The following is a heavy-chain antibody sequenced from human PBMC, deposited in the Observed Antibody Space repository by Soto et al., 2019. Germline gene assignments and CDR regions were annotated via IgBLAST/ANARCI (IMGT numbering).Heavy chain of an antibody. CDR1: TDSFNDYY. D-gene: IGHD5-18*01. CDR2: IYHTGNT. CDR3: ARDVGIHDAFVI. Sequence: QVRLHESGPGLVKPSETLSLTCTVSTDSFNDYYWSWIRQPPGKGLEWIGSIYHTGNTNYNPSLESRVSIAVVYSNSQFSLSLSSVTGADTAVYYCARDVGIHDAFVIWGQGTLFTVSS. J-gene: IGHJ3*02. V-gene: IGHV4-59*13.